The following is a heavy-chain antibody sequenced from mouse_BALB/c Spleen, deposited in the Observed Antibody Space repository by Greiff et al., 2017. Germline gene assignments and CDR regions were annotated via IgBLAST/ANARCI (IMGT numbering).Heavy chain of an antibody. J-gene: IGHJ4*01. V-gene: IGHV14-3*02. CDR1: GFNIKDTY. CDR3: GRGYYYAMDY. Sequence: VQLQQSGAELVKPGASVKLSCTASGFNIKDTYMHWVKQRPEQGLEWIGRIDPANGNTKYDPKFQGKATITADTSSNTAYLQLSSLTSEDTAVYYCGRGYYYAMDYWGQGTSVTVSS. CDR2: IDPANGNT.